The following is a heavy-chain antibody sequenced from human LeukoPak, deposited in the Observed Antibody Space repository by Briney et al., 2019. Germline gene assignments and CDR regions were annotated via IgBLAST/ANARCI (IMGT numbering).Heavy chain of an antibody. CDR3: AKADIVVIKALDY. CDR2: IIPIFGTA. D-gene: IGHD2-2*01. J-gene: IGHJ4*02. CDR1: GGTFSSYA. V-gene: IGHV1-69*05. Sequence: GSSVKVSCKASGGTFSSYAISWVRQAPGLGHEWMGGIIPIFGTANYVQKFQGRVTITTDESTSTAYMELSSLRSEDTAVYYCAKADIVVIKALDYWGQGTLVTVSS.